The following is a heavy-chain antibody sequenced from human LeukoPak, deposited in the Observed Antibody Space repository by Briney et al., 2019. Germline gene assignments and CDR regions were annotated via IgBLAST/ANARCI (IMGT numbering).Heavy chain of an antibody. CDR1: GGTFSSYA. D-gene: IGHD6-19*01. V-gene: IGHV1-69*13. CDR3: ARTYRGGSGWYRPFYFDY. J-gene: IGHJ4*02. CDR2: IIPIFGTA. Sequence: SVKVSCKASGGTFSSYAISWVRQAPGQGLEWMGGIIPIFGTANYAQKFQGRVTITADESTSTAYMELSSLRFEDTAVYYCARTYRGGSGWYRPFYFDYWGQGTLVTVSS.